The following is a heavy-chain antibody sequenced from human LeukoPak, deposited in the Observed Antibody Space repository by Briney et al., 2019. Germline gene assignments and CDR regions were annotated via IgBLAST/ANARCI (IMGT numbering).Heavy chain of an antibody. J-gene: IGHJ4*02. V-gene: IGHV4-34*01. D-gene: IGHD1-26*01. CDR3: AKSGGYGLIDY. Sequence: SETLSLTCAVYGGSFSGYYWSWIRQPPGKGLEWIGEINHSGSTNYNPSLKSRVTISIDTSKNQFSLRLNSVTAADTAMYYRAKSGGYGLIDYWGQGTLVTVSS. CDR1: GGSFSGYY. CDR2: INHSGST.